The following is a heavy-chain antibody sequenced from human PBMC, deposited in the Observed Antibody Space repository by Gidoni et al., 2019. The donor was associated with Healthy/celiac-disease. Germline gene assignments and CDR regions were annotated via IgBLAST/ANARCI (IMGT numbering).Heavy chain of an antibody. V-gene: IGHV2-26*01. CDR1: GFSLSNPTMG. CDR3: ARIAPGCSGGSCYSDYYYYYYMDV. J-gene: IGHJ6*03. D-gene: IGHD2-15*01. Sequence: QVTLKESGPVLVKPTETLTLTCTVSGFSLSNPTMGVSWLRPPPGKALKWLAHLFSNDEKSYSTSLKSRLTISKDTSKSQVVLTMTNMDPVDTATYYCARIAPGCSGGSCYSDYYYYYYMDVWGKGTTVTVSS. CDR2: LFSNDEK.